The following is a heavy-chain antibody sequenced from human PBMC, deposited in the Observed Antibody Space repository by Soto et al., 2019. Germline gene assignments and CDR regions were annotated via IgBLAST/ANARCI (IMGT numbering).Heavy chain of an antibody. V-gene: IGHV3-30*03. CDR2: ISYDGSNK. J-gene: IGHJ6*02. CDR3: SLSQLSSAAGGKNYYYGMDV. D-gene: IGHD6-13*01. Sequence: GGSLRLSCAASGFTFSSYGIHWVRQAPGKGLEWVALISYDGSNKYYADSVKGRFTISRDNSKNTLYLQMNSLRAEDTAVYYCSLSQLSSAAGGKNYYYGMDVWGQGTTVTVSS. CDR1: GFTFSSYG.